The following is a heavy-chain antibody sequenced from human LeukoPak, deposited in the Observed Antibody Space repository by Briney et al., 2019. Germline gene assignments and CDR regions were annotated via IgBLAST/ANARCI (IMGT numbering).Heavy chain of an antibody. CDR1: GGSISSYY. CDR2: IYTSGST. J-gene: IGHJ6*02. CDR3: ARDLPAATEFYYYYGMDV. V-gene: IGHV4-4*07. Sequence: PSETLSLTCTVSGGSISSYYWSWIRQPAGKGLEWIGRIYTSGSTNCNPSLKSRVTMSVDTSKNQFSLKLSSVTAADTAVYYCARDLPAATEFYYYYGMDVWGQGTTVTVSS. D-gene: IGHD2-2*01.